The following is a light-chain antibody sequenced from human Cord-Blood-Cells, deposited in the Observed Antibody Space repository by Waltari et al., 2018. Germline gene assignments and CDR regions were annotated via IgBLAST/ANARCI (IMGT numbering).Light chain of an antibody. Sequence: DIQMTQSPSSLSASVGDRVTITRRASQGISNYLALFQQKPGTAPKSLFYAASSLQSGVPSKFSGSGSGTDFTLTISSLQPEDFATYYCQQYKSYPYSFGQGTKLEIK. CDR2: AAS. CDR3: QQYKSYPYS. V-gene: IGKV1-16*02. J-gene: IGKJ2*03. CDR1: QGISNY.